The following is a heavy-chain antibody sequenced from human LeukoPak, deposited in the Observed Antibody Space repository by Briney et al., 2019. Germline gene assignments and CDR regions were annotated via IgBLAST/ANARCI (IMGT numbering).Heavy chain of an antibody. D-gene: IGHD6-19*01. CDR2: ISWNSGSI. V-gene: IGHV3-9*03. Sequence: GGSLRLSCAASGFTFDDYAMHWVRQAPGKCLEWVSGISWNSGSIGYADSVKGRFTISRDNAKNSLYLQMNSLRAEDMALYYCAKGALAVAAAYFDYWGQGTLVTVSS. CDR3: AKGALAVAAAYFDY. J-gene: IGHJ4*02. CDR1: GFTFDDYA.